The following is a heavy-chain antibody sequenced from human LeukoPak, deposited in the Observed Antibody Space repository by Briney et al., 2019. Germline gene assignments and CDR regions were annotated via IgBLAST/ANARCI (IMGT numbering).Heavy chain of an antibody. CDR2: INHSGST. D-gene: IGHD2-21*01. V-gene: IGHV4-34*01. J-gene: IGHJ4*02. Sequence: SETPSLTCAVYGGSFSGYYWSWIRQPPGKGLEWIGEINHSGSTNYNPSLKSRVTISVDTSKNQFSLKLSSVTAADTAVYYCARGRGVVDYWGQGTLVTVSS. CDR1: GGSFSGYY. CDR3: ARGRGVVDY.